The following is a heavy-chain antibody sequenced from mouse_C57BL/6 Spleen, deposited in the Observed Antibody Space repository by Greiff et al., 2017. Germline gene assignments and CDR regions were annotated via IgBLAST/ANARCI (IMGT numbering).Heavy chain of an antibody. J-gene: IGHJ4*01. Sequence: EVMLVESGGGLVKPGGSLKLSCAASGFTFSDYGMHWVRQAPEKGLEWVAYISRGSSTIYYADTVKGRYTISRDNAKTTLFLQMTRLRSEDTAMYYCGRNDCYYQNSMDYWGQGTSVTVSS. CDR1: GFTFSDYG. CDR3: GRNDCYYQNSMDY. CDR2: ISRGSSTI. D-gene: IGHD2-3*01. V-gene: IGHV5-17*01.